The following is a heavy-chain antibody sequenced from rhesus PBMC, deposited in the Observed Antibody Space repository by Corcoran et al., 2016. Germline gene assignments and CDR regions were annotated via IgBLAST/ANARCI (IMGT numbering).Heavy chain of an antibody. Sequence: EVQLVQSGAEVKKHGASVKISCKASGYTFTAYYLHWVRQAPGKGLEWMGRVDPEDGEAMHAQKFQDRCTITADTSTDTAYIELSSLRSEDTAVYYCATAAPLYWYEGYCDYWGQGVLVTVSS. D-gene: IGHD2-21*01. J-gene: IGHJ4*01. V-gene: IGHV1-111*02. CDR1: GYTFTAYY. CDR2: VDPEDGEA. CDR3: ATAAPLYWYEGYCDY.